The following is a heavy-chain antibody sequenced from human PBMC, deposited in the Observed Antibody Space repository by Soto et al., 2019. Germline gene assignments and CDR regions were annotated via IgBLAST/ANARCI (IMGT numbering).Heavy chain of an antibody. CDR3: ATRYDFWSGYYSAGPYDAFDI. V-gene: IGHV5-51*01. Sequence: GESLKISCKGSGYSFTSYWIGWVRQMPGKGLEWMGIIYPGDSDTRYSPSFQGQVTISADKSISTAYLQWSSLKAPDTAMYDFATRYDFWSGYYSAGPYDAFDIWGKGTMVTVAS. CDR2: IYPGDSDT. CDR1: GYSFTSYW. J-gene: IGHJ3*02. D-gene: IGHD3-3*01.